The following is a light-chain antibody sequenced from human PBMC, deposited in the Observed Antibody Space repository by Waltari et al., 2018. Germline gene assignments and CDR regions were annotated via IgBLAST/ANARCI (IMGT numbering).Light chain of an antibody. CDR2: LGS. CDR1: HSLLHSNGYNY. CDR3: MQALQTPLT. J-gene: IGKJ4*01. V-gene: IGKV2-28*01. Sequence: DMVKTLSTLSMPVTPVEPASISCNPSHSLLHSNGYNYLDWYLQKPGQSPQLLIYLGSNRASGVPDRFSGSGSGTDFTLKISRVEAEDVGVYYCMQALQTPLTFGGGTKVEIK.